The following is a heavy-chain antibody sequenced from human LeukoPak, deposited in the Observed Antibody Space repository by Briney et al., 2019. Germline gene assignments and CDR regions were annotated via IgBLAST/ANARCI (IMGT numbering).Heavy chain of an antibody. D-gene: IGHD2-15*01. V-gene: IGHV4-34*01. CDR1: GGSFSSRPYY. CDR3: ARGRGGSPNYFDY. Sequence: PSETLSLTCTVSGGSFSSRPYYWSWIRQPPGKGLEWIGEINHSGSTNYNPSLKSRVTISVDTSKNQFSLKLSSVTAADTAVYYCARGRGGSPNYFDYWGQGTLVTVSS. J-gene: IGHJ4*02. CDR2: INHSGST.